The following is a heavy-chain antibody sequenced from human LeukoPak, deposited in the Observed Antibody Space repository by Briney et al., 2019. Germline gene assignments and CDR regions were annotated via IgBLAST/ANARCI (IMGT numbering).Heavy chain of an antibody. D-gene: IGHD5-18*01. V-gene: IGHV3-23*01. CDR3: AKGPKRGYSYGHAFDI. CDR2: ISGSGGST. Sequence: GGSLRLSCAASGFTFSSYAMSWVRQAPGKGLEWVSAISGSGGSTYYADSVKGRFTISRDNSKNTLYLQVNSLRAEDTAVYYCAKGPKRGYSYGHAFDIWGQGTMVTVSS. CDR1: GFTFSSYA. J-gene: IGHJ3*02.